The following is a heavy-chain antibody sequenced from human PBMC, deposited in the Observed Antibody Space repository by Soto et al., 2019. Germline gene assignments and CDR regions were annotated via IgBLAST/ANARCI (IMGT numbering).Heavy chain of an antibody. D-gene: IGHD4-17*01. V-gene: IGHV3-30*18. CDR3: AKDHLPTTVTTPWFDP. J-gene: IGHJ5*02. CDR2: ISYDGSNK. CDR1: GFTFSNYG. Sequence: QVQLVGSGGGVVQPGRSLRLSCAASGFTFSNYGMHWVRQAPGKGLERVAVISYDGSNKYYADSVKGRFTISRDNSENTLYLQMDSLRAEDTAVYYCAKDHLPTTVTTPWFDPWGQGTLVTVSS.